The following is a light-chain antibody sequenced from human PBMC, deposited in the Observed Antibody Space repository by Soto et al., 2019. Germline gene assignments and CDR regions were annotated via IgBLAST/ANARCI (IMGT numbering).Light chain of an antibody. CDR2: AAS. CDR1: QDINTY. Sequence: DIQLTQSPSFLSASVGDRDTITCRASQDINTYLAWYQQKPGKAPKLLIFAASTLQNGVPSRFSGSGSGTEFTVTITSLQPEDFATYYCQQRKSYPLTFGQGTRLEIK. V-gene: IGKV1-9*01. J-gene: IGKJ5*01. CDR3: QQRKSYPLT.